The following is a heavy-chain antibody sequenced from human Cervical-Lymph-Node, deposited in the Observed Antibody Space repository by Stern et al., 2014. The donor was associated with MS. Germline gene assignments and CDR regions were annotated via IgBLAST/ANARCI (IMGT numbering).Heavy chain of an antibody. Sequence: VQLVESGGGVVQPGRSLRLSCAASEFTFSDYGMYWVRPAQGPGMERVALIWYGGRNKFYADSVGGRFTISRDNSKNSLYLQMNSLRAEDTAVYYCAKGLRTTGSYYYGMDVWGQGTTVTVSS. D-gene: IGHD1-14*01. CDR3: AKGLRTTGSYYYGMDV. V-gene: IGHV3-33*06. CDR1: EFTFSDYG. J-gene: IGHJ6*02. CDR2: IWYGGRNK.